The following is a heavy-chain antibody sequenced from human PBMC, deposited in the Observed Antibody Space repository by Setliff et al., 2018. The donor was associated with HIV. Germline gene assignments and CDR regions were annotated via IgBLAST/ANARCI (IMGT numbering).Heavy chain of an antibody. Sequence: SETLSLTCTVSGVSISTYYWSWLRQSPGKGLEWIGYIYYSGTTSYNPSLKSRLTMSIDTSRNRFSLNLTSVTAADTAVYFCAGDPVGHYYFHSWGQGTQVTVSS. CDR2: IYYSGTT. CDR3: AGDPVGHYYFHS. D-gene: IGHD3-10*01. V-gene: IGHV4-59*01. CDR1: GVSISTYY. J-gene: IGHJ4*02.